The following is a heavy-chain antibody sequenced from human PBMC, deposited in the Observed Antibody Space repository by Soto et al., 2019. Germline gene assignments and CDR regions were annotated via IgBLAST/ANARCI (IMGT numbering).Heavy chain of an antibody. CDR3: ASSLLTPFDY. J-gene: IGHJ4*02. CDR1: GLTYCLFC. V-gene: IGHV3-74*01. CDR2: INSDGSST. D-gene: IGHD7-27*01. Sequence: EVQLVESGGGLVQPGGSLRLSCAPSGLTYCLFCMLGPPSARGKGLVWVSRINSDGSSTSYADSVKGRFTISRDNAKNTLYLQMNSLRAEDTAVYYCASSLLTPFDYWGQGTLVTVSS.